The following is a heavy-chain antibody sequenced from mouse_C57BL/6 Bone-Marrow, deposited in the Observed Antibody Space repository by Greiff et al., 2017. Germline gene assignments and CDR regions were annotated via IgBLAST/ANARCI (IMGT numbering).Heavy chain of an antibody. D-gene: IGHD1-1*01. CDR1: GFNIKDDY. CDR3: TTHYYGSSCVYFDY. J-gene: IGHJ2*01. CDR2: IDPENGDT. Sequence: EVQLQQSGAELVRPGASVKLSCTASGFNIKDDYMHWVKPRPEQGLEWIGWIDPENGDTESASKFQGKATITADTSSNTAYLQLSSLTSEDTAVYYCTTHYYGSSCVYFDYGGQGTTLTVSS. V-gene: IGHV14-4*01.